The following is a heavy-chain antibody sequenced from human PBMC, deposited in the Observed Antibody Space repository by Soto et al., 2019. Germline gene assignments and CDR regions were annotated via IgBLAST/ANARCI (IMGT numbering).Heavy chain of an antibody. CDR1: GGAINDHY. J-gene: IGHJ4*02. CDR3: ARVRTGYFDY. V-gene: IGHV4-59*11. CDR2: IYYNGNT. D-gene: IGHD3-9*01. Sequence: SETLSLTCTVSGGAINDHYWSYIRQPPGKGLEWIGYIYYNGNTNYNPSLESRVTISVDRSKNQFSLRLTSLTAADAAVYYCARVRTGYFDYWGRGALVTVSS.